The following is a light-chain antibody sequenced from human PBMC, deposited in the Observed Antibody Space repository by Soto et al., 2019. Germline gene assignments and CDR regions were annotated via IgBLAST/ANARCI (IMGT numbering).Light chain of an antibody. CDR1: QSISSW. J-gene: IGKJ5*01. V-gene: IGKV1-5*01. Sequence: DIQMPQSPSTLSASVGDRVTITCRASQSISSWLAWYQQKPGKAPKLLIYDASSLESGVPSRFSGSGSGTEFTLTISSLQPDDFATYYCQQYNSSPITFGQGTRLEIK. CDR2: DAS. CDR3: QQYNSSPIT.